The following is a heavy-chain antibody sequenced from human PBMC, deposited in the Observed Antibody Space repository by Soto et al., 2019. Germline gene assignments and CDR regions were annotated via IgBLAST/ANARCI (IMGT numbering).Heavy chain of an antibody. CDR3: ARDFPHPTYDILTGYYFYYYGMDV. J-gene: IGHJ6*02. CDR1: GGTFSSYA. CDR2: IIPIFGTA. D-gene: IGHD3-9*01. V-gene: IGHV1-69*13. Sequence: SVKVSCKASGGTFSSYAISWVRQAPGQGLEWMGGIIPIFGTANYAQKFQGRVTITADESTSTAYMELSSLRSEDTAVYYCARDFPHPTYDILTGYYFYYYGMDVWGQGTTVT.